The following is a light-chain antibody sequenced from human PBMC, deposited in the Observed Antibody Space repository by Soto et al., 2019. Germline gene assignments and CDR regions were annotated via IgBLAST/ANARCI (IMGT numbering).Light chain of an antibody. Sequence: NFMLTQPHSVSESPGKTVTISCTRSSGSIASNYVQWYRQRPGSAPTTVIYEDNQRPSGVPDRFSGSIDSSSNSASLTISGLKTEDEADYYCQSYDSSNQVFGGGTKVTVL. J-gene: IGLJ2*01. CDR2: EDN. CDR3: QSYDSSNQV. CDR1: SGSIASNY. V-gene: IGLV6-57*04.